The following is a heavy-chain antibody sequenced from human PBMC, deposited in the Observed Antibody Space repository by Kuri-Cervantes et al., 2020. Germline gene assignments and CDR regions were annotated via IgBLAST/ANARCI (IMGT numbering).Heavy chain of an antibody. CDR2: ISSSSTAI. Sequence: GESLKISCAASGFTFSDYYVSWIRQAPGKGLEWVSYISSSSTAIYYGDSVKGRFTVSRDNARNSLYLQMNSLRAEDTALYHCARDLNGDIENWFDPWGQGTLVTVSS. V-gene: IGHV3-11*01. CDR3: ARDLNGDIENWFDP. J-gene: IGHJ5*02. D-gene: IGHD3-9*01. CDR1: GFTFSDYY.